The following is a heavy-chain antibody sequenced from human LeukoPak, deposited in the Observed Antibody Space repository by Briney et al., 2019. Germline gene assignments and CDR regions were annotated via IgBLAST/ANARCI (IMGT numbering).Heavy chain of an antibody. V-gene: IGHV1-46*01. D-gene: IGHD5-18*01. J-gene: IGHJ6*03. CDR2: ISPSGGST. CDR3: ARDSGYSYGLILSRYYCYYMDV. CDR1: GYTFTSNY. Sequence: ASVKVSCKAFGYTFTSNYMHWVRQAPGQGPEWMGVISPSGGSTTYAQKFQGRVTLTRDMSTSTDYLELSSLRSEDTAVYYCARDSGYSYGLILSRYYCYYMDVWGKGTTVTVSS.